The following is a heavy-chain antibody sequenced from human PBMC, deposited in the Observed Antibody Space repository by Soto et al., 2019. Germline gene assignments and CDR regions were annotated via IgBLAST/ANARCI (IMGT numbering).Heavy chain of an antibody. CDR2: IYPGDSDT. CDR1: GYSFTSYW. Sequence: LGESLKISCKGSGYSFTSYWIGWVRQMPGKGLEWMGIIYPGDSDTRYSPSFQGQVTISSDKPISTAYLQGSSLKASDTAMYYCARLRYCSSTSCYVDPPPPHYYYYMDVWGKGTTVTVSS. CDR3: ARLRYCSSTSCYVDPPPPHYYYYMDV. D-gene: IGHD2-2*01. J-gene: IGHJ6*03. V-gene: IGHV5-51*01.